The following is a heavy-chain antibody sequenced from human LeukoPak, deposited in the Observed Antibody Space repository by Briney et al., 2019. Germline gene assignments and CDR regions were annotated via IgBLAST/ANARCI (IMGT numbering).Heavy chain of an antibody. Sequence: GGSLRLSCAASGFTFSSYSMNWVRQAPGKRLEWVSSISSSSSYIYYADSVKGRFTISRDNAKNSLYLQMNSLRAEDTAVYYCARAQRDPTYYDFWSGYYPIYYYYYYGMDVWGQGTTVTVSS. CDR2: ISSSSSYI. J-gene: IGHJ6*02. CDR1: GFTFSSYS. CDR3: ARAQRDPTYYDFWSGYYPIYYYYYYGMDV. D-gene: IGHD3-3*01. V-gene: IGHV3-21*01.